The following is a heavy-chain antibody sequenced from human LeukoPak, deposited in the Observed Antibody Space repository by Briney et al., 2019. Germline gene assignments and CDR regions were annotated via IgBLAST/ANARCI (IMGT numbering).Heavy chain of an antibody. CDR3: AREGYSYGSNNWFDP. D-gene: IGHD5-18*01. CDR2: IYTSGGT. CDR1: GGSISSYH. V-gene: IGHV4-4*07. J-gene: IGHJ5*02. Sequence: SETLSLTCTVSGGSISSYHWSWIRQPAGKGLEWIGRIYTSGGTNYNPSLKSRVTMSVDTSRNQFSLKLTSVTAADTAVYYCAREGYSYGSNNWFDPWGQGTLVTVSS.